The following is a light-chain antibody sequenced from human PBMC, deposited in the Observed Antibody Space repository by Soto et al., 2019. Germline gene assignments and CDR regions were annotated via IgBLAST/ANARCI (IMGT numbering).Light chain of an antibody. J-gene: IGKJ1*01. CDR3: QQYSNWPRT. Sequence: EIVVTQSPATLSVSPGERATLSCTASQSVSTNLAWYQQKPGRAPRLLIYGASTRATGIPARFSGSGSGTEFTLTINSLQSEDFAVYHCQQYSNWPRTFGQGTKVEV. CDR2: GAS. CDR1: QSVSTN. V-gene: IGKV3-15*01.